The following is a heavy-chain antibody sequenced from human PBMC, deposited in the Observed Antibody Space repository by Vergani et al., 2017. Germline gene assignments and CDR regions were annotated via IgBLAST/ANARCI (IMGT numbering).Heavy chain of an antibody. CDR3: ARDLWFGEDRGWCDP. CDR2: INPNSGGT. D-gene: IGHD3-10*01. CDR1: GYTFTGYY. Sequence: QVQLVQSGAEVKKPGASVKVSCKASGYTFTGYYMHWVRQAPGQGLEWMGWINPNSGGTNYAQKFQGRVTMTRDTSISTAYMELSRLRSDDTAVYYCARDLWFGEDRGWCDPWGQGTLVTVSS. V-gene: IGHV1-2*02. J-gene: IGHJ5*02.